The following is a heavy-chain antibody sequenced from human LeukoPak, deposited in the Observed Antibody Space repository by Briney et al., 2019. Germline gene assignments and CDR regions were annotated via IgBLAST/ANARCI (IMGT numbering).Heavy chain of an antibody. V-gene: IGHV3-30*14. Sequence: GGSLRLSCAASGFTFSSHSMHWVRQAPGKGLEWVALISYDGSNKYYADSVKGRFTISRDNSKNTLYLQMNSLRAEDTAVYYCARDYIYMPARHQLLWGDAFDIWGQGTMVTVSS. CDR1: GFTFSSHS. D-gene: IGHD2-2*01. CDR3: ARDYIYMPARHQLLWGDAFDI. J-gene: IGHJ3*02. CDR2: ISYDGSNK.